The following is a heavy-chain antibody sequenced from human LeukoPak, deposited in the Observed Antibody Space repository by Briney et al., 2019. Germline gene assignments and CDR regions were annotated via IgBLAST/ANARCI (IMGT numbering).Heavy chain of an antibody. D-gene: IGHD6-19*01. CDR1: GDSISSSY. V-gene: IGHV4-4*07. Sequence: SETLSLTCTVSGDSISSSYWGWIRQPAGKGLEWIGRIHTSGSTYYSPSLKSRVTMSVDTSTNQFSLKLSSVTAADTAMYYCGRVRLGRGLDYWGQGTLVTVSS. J-gene: IGHJ4*02. CDR2: IHTSGST. CDR3: GRVRLGRGLDY.